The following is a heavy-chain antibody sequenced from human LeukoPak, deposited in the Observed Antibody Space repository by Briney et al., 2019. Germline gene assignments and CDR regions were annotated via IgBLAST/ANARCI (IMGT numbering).Heavy chain of an antibody. V-gene: IGHV4-61*05. J-gene: IGHJ3*02. Sequence: SETLSLTCTVSGGSISSTSYYWSWIRQPPGKGLEWIGYIYHTGSNNYSPSLKSRVTMSVDTSKNQFSLKLSSVTAADTAVYYCARARYSNSWYAVDIWGQGTMVTVSS. D-gene: IGHD6-13*01. CDR3: ARARYSNSWYAVDI. CDR1: GGSISSTSYY. CDR2: IYHTGSN.